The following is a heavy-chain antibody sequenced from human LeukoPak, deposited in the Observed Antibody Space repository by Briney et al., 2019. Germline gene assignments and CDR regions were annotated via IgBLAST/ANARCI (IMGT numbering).Heavy chain of an antibody. Sequence: ASVKVSCKTSGYTFTEFYIHWVRQVSGQGLEWMGWINPTSGGTNYAQKFQGRVTMTRDTSISTAYMDLSRLTSDDTAVFYCVRFSGSSNFDPWGQGTLVTVSS. V-gene: IGHV1-2*02. J-gene: IGHJ5*02. CDR1: GYTFTEFY. D-gene: IGHD1-26*01. CDR3: VRFSGSSNFDP. CDR2: INPTSGGT.